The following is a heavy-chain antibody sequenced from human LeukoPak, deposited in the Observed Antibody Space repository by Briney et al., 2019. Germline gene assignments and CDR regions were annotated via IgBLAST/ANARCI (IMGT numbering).Heavy chain of an antibody. CDR1: GFTFSSFW. Sequence: GGSLRLSCAASGFTFSSFWMSWVRQAPGKGLEWVANIKQDGSEKYYVDSVKGRFTISRDNAKNSLYLQMNSLRAEDAALYYCAKDLREYYDSSGVDYWGQGTLVTVSS. V-gene: IGHV3-7*03. CDR3: AKDLREYYDSSGVDY. J-gene: IGHJ4*02. CDR2: IKQDGSEK. D-gene: IGHD3-22*01.